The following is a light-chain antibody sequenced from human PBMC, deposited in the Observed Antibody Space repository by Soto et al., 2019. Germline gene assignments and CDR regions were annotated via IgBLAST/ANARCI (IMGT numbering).Light chain of an antibody. J-gene: IGKJ5*01. Sequence: EVVLTQSPVTLSLSPGERATLSCRASQSFRGLLAWYQQKPGQAPRLLIYDAYNRAIGIPPRFSGSGSGTDFDLTISSLEPEDSAVYYCQQCHMWPITFGQGTRLEIK. CDR1: QSFRGL. CDR2: DAY. CDR3: QQCHMWPIT. V-gene: IGKV3-11*01.